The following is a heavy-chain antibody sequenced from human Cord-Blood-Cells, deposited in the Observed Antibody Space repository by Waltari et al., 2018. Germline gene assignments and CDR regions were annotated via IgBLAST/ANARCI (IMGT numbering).Heavy chain of an antibody. V-gene: IGHV4-39*07. J-gene: IGHJ5*02. D-gene: IGHD3-22*01. CDR3: ARQVGYYDSSGYLYNWFDP. Sequence: QLQLQESGPGLVKPSETLSLTCTVSGGSISSSTYYWRRIRQPPGKGLEWIGSIYYSGSTYYNPSLKSRVTISVDTSKNQFSLKLSSVTAADTAVYYCARQVGYYDSSGYLYNWFDPWGQGTLVTVSS. CDR1: GGSISSSTYY. CDR2: IYYSGST.